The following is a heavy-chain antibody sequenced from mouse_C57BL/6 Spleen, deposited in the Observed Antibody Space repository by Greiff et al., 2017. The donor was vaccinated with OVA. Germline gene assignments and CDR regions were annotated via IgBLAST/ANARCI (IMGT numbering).Heavy chain of an antibody. Sequence: QVQLQQPGAELVKPGASVKMSCKASGYTLTSYWITWVKQRPGQGLEWIGDIYPGSGSTNYNEKFKSKATLTVDTSSSTAYMQLSSLTSEDSAVYYCARPEAYYGKGVYAMDYWGQGTSVTVSS. J-gene: IGHJ4*01. CDR3: ARPEAYYGKGVYAMDY. CDR1: GYTLTSYW. D-gene: IGHD2-10*01. CDR2: IYPGSGST. V-gene: IGHV1-55*01.